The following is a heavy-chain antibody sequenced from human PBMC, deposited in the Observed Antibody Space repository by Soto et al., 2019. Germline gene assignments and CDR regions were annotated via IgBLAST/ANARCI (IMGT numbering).Heavy chain of an antibody. CDR2: IDPSDSYT. Sequence: GESLKISCKGSGYSFTSYWISWVRQMPGKGLEWMGRIDPSDSYTNYSPSLQGHVTISADKSISTAYLQWSSLKASDTAMYYCATSSAGNYYYCGMDVWGQGTTVTVSS. J-gene: IGHJ6*02. V-gene: IGHV5-10-1*01. CDR3: ATSSAGNYYYCGMDV. CDR1: GYSFTSYW. D-gene: IGHD6-13*01.